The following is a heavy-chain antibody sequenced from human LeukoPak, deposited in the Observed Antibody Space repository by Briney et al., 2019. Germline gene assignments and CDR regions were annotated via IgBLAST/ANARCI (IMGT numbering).Heavy chain of an antibody. CDR3: ARTPGTLWVSYEGAFDI. J-gene: IGHJ3*02. D-gene: IGHD3-10*01. V-gene: IGHV1-18*01. CDR2: ISAYNGNT. CDR1: GYTFTSYG. Sequence: GASVKVSCKASGYTFTSYGISWVRQAPGQGLEWMGWISAYNGNTNYAQKLPGRVTMTTDTSTSTAYMELKSLRSDDTAVYYCARTPGTLWVSYEGAFDIWGQGTMVTVSS.